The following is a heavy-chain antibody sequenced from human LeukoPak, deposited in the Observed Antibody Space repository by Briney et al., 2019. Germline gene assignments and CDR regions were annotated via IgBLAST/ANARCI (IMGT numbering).Heavy chain of an antibody. CDR3: VRSSHGLDV. D-gene: IGHD3-10*01. J-gene: IGHJ6*02. V-gene: IGHV3-64D*09. CDR1: GFTFSSHT. Sequence: GGSLRLSCSASGFTFSSHTMLWVRQAPGTGLEFVSIISSNGGSTYYADSVKGRFSISRDNSKNTLHLQMSSLRPEDTAVYYCVRSSHGLDVWGQGTTVAVSS. CDR2: ISSNGGST.